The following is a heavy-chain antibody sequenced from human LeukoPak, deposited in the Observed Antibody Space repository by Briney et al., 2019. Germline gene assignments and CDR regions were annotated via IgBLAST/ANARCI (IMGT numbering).Heavy chain of an antibody. D-gene: IGHD3-10*01. CDR2: IDPSDSYT. CDR3: ARHTISDY. J-gene: IGHJ4*02. CDR1: GYSFSSYW. V-gene: IGHV5-10-1*01. Sequence: GESLKISCKGSGYSFSSYWINWVRQMPGKGLEWMGRIDPSDSYTNYNPSFQGHVTISADKSISTAYLQWSSLMASDTTMYYCARHTISDYWGQGTQVTVSS.